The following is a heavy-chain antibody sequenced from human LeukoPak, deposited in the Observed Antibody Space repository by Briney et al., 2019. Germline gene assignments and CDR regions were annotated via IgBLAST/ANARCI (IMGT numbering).Heavy chain of an antibody. CDR3: ARLYCSSTSCLLAHFDY. CDR1: GYTFTSYD. J-gene: IGHJ4*02. CDR2: MNPNTGNT. D-gene: IGHD2-2*01. V-gene: IGHV1-8*01. Sequence: GASVKVSRKASGYTFTSYDINWVRQATGQGLEWMGWMNPNTGNTGSAQRFQGRVTMTTDTSTSTACMELRSLRSDDTAVYYCARLYCSSTSCLLAHFDYWGQGTLVTVSS.